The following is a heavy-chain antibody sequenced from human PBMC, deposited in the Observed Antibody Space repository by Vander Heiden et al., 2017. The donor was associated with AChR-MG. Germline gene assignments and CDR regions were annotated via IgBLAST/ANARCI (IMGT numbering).Heavy chain of an antibody. D-gene: IGHD3-3*01. CDR2: IKHSGST. V-gene: IGHV4-34*01. CDR1: GGSFSGYY. CDR3: ARGRYYDFWSGYQGFDY. J-gene: IGHJ4*02. Sequence: VQLQQWGARLFKPSDPLSLPCAVYGGSFSGYYWRWIRQPPGKGLEGIGEIKHSGSTNYNTSLKSRVTISVDTSKNQFSLKLSSVTAADTAVYYCARGRYYDFWSGYQGFDYWGQGTLVTVSS.